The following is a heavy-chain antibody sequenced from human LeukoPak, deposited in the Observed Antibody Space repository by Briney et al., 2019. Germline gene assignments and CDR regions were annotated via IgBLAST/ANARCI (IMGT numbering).Heavy chain of an antibody. CDR1: GFTFSSYA. CDR3: AKDDPTGRYL. Sequence: GGSLRLSCAASGFTFSSYAMSWVRQTPGKGLEWLTFIHNDGTTEYYADSVKGRFTISRDNSKNTVYLQMNSLRVEDTAVYYCAKDDPTGRYLWGQGTLVPVSS. CDR2: IHNDGTTE. J-gene: IGHJ4*02. V-gene: IGHV3-30*02. D-gene: IGHD1-26*01.